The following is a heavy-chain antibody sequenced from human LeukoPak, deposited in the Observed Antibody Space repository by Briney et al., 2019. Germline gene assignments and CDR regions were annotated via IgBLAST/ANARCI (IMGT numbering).Heavy chain of an antibody. CDR2: IYYSGST. V-gene: IGHV4-59*01. D-gene: IGHD3-16*02. CDR3: ARGRPTVWGSYRLHYYFDY. CDR1: GGSISSYY. Sequence: SETLSLTCTVSGGSISSYYWSWIRQPPGKGLEWIGYIYYSGSTNYNPSLKSRVTISVDTSKNQFSLKLSSVTAADTAVYYCARGRPTVWGSYRLHYYFDYWGQGTLVTVSS. J-gene: IGHJ4*02.